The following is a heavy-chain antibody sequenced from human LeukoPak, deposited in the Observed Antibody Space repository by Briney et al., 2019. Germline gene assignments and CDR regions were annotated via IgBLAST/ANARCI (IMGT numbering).Heavy chain of an antibody. V-gene: IGHV3-20*04. CDR1: GFTFDDYG. Sequence: GGSLRPSCAASGFTFDDYGMSWVRQAPGKGLEWVSGINWSGGSTGYADSVKGRFTISRDNAKNSLYLQMNSLGAEDTALYYCATSRIAVAGRDYWGQGTLVTVSS. CDR2: INWSGGST. J-gene: IGHJ4*02. CDR3: ATSRIAVAGRDY. D-gene: IGHD6-19*01.